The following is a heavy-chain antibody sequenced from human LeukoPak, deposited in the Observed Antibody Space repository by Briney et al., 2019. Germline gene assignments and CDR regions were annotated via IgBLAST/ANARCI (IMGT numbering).Heavy chain of an antibody. D-gene: IGHD3-16*02. CDR2: IYYSGST. CDR1: GGSISSGDYY. CDR3: ARESSYDYVWGSYRTTPDSYYFDY. J-gene: IGHJ4*02. Sequence: PSETLSLTCTVSGGSISSGDYYWSWIRQPPGKGLEWIGYIYYSGSTYYNPSLKSRVTISVDTSKNQFSLKLSSVTAADTAVCYCARESSYDYVWGSYRTTPDSYYFDYWGQGTLVTVSS. V-gene: IGHV4-30-4*01.